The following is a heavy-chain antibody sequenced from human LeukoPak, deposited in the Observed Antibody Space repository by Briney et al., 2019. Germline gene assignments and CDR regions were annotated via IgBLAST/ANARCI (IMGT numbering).Heavy chain of an antibody. CDR1: GGSFSSSSYY. V-gene: IGHV4-39*01. Sequence: SETLSLTCTVSGGSFSSSSYYWGWIRQPPGKGLEWIGNIYYSGSTYYNPSLKSRVTMSVDTSKNQFSLKLSSVTAADTAVYYCARYYYGSGSYYYFDSWGQGTLVTVSS. CDR3: ARYYYGSGSYYYFDS. CDR2: IYYSGST. J-gene: IGHJ4*02. D-gene: IGHD3-10*01.